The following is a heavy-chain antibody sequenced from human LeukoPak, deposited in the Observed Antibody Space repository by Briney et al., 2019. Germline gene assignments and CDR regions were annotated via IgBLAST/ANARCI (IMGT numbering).Heavy chain of an antibody. CDR3: ARSPLYDFWSGYYPPHFDY. V-gene: IGHV4-39*06. Sequence: PSETLSLTCTVSGGSISSSSYYWGWIRQPPGKGLEWIGSIYYSGSTYYNPSLKSRVTISVDTSKNQFTLKLSSVTAADTAVYYCARSPLYDFWSGYYPPHFDYWGQGTLVTVSS. CDR2: IYYSGST. D-gene: IGHD3-3*01. CDR1: GGSISSSSYY. J-gene: IGHJ4*02.